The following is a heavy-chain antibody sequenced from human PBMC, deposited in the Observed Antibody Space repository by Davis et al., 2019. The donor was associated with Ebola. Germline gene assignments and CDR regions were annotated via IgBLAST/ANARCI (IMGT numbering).Heavy chain of an antibody. CDR1: GFTFSSFV. J-gene: IGHJ4*02. V-gene: IGHV3-23*01. Sequence: GESLKISCSTSGFTFSSFVMRWVRQAPGQGLESVVTMSCTSRVTFYGMSVKGRFAIYRDNSRNTLYLQMNSLTADDTAVYYCAKGGAVSSQSSGRGYFDSWGQGTLATVSS. D-gene: IGHD6-13*01. CDR2: MSCTSRVT. CDR3: AKGGAVSSQSSGRGYFDS.